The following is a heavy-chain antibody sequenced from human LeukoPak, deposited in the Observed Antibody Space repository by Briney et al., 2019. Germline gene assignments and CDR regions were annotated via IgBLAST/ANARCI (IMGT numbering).Heavy chain of an antibody. V-gene: IGHV3-21*04. Sequence: GGSLRLSCAASGFTFSSYSMNWVRQAPGKGLEWVSSISSSSSYIYYADSVKGRFTISRDNAKNSLYLQMNSLRAEDTALYYCAKLADSTSFDHWGQGILVTVSS. CDR2: ISSSSSYI. J-gene: IGHJ4*02. D-gene: IGHD3-22*01. CDR3: AKLADSTSFDH. CDR1: GFTFSSYS.